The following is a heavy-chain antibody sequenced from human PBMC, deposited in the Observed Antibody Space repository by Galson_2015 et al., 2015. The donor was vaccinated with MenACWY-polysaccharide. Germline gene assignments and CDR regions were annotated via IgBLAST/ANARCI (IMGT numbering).Heavy chain of an antibody. CDR1: GYIFNNDW. V-gene: IGHV5-51*03. Sequence: QSGAEVKKPGESLKISCKASGYIFNNDWIGWVRQMPDKGLEWMGRIFPDNSDPRYSPSFQGQVTVSVDKSTSTAYLHLSGLKASDTGMYYCARLRGLGGQFYCDFWGQGSLVTVSS. D-gene: IGHD4-23*01. CDR2: IFPDNSDP. J-gene: IGHJ4*02. CDR3: ARLRGLGGQFYCDF.